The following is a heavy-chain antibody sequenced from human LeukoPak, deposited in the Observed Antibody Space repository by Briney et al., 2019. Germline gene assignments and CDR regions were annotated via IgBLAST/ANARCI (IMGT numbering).Heavy chain of an antibody. D-gene: IGHD6-13*01. V-gene: IGHV1-46*01. CDR3: AREAGSGSWYPFDY. CDR2: INPSGGST. J-gene: IGHJ4*02. Sequence: GASVKVSCKASGYTFTSYYMHWVRQAPGQGHEWMGIINPSGGSTNYAQKFQGRVTMTTDPSTSTAYMELRSLRSDDTAVYYCAREAGSGSWYPFDYWGQGTLVTVSS. CDR1: GYTFTSYY.